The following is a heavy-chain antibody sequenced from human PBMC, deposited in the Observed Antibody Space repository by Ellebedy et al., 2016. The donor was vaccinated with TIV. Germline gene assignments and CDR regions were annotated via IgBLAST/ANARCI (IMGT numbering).Heavy chain of an antibody. CDR1: GGSISSSNW. J-gene: IGHJ3*02. CDR3: ARDRSVTSRGTFDI. Sequence: MPSETLSLTCAVSGGSISSSNWWTWVRQTPGKGLEWIGEIYHSGSTYYNPSLTSRVTISVDNSKNQFSLKVTSVTAADTAVYYCARDRSVTSRGTFDIWGQGTMVTVSS. CDR2: IYHSGST. D-gene: IGHD4-17*01. V-gene: IGHV4-4*02.